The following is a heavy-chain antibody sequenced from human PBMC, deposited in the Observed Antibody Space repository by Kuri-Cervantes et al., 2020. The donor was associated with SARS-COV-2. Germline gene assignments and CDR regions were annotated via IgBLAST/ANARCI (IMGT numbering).Heavy chain of an antibody. V-gene: IGHV4-39*07. CDR3: ARVIPGGYYGSGSYYNNQFGGYMDV. J-gene: IGHJ6*03. CDR1: GGSISSSSYY. CDR2: IYYSGST. D-gene: IGHD3-10*01. Sequence: SETLSLTCTVSGGSISSSSYYWGWIRQPPGKGLEWIGSIYYSGSTYYNPSLKSRVTISVDTSKNQFSLKLSSVTAADTAVYYCARVIPGGYYGSGSYYNNQFGGYMDVWGKGTTVTVSS.